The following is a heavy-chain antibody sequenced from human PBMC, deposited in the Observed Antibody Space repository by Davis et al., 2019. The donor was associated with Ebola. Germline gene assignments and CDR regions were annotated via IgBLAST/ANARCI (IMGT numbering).Heavy chain of an antibody. Sequence: GESLKISCAASGFTFSSYDMHWVRQATGKGLEWVSAIGTAGDPYYPGSVKGRFTISRENAKNSLYLQMNSLRAGDTAVYYCARGSQSSYYYMDVWGKGTTVTVSS. J-gene: IGHJ6*03. CDR2: IGTAGDP. CDR3: ARGSQSSYYYMDV. V-gene: IGHV3-13*05. CDR1: GFTFSSYD.